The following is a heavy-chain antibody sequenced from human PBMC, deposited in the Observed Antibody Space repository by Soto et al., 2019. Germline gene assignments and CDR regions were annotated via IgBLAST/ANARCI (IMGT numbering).Heavy chain of an antibody. CDR1: GGSFSDYY. V-gene: IGHV4-34*01. J-gene: IGHJ4*02. CDR2: ITHSGST. Sequence: QVRLQQWGAGLLKPSETLSLTCALYGGSFSDYYWGWIRQPPGKGLECIGEITHSGSTNYNPSLKSRVTISVDTSKNQFSLKLSSVTAADTAVYYCARGVGGGDDYWGQGTLVTVSS. CDR3: ARGVGGGDDY. D-gene: IGHD2-21*01.